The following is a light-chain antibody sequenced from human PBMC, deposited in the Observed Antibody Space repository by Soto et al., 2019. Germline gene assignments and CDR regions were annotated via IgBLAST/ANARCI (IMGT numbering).Light chain of an antibody. CDR2: EVT. V-gene: IGLV2-23*02. CDR1: SNDIGGHNH. CDR3: CSYAGIITWV. Sequence: QSALTQPASVSGSPGQSITISCAGTSNDIGGHNHVSWYQQHPGNSPKLIIYEVTGRPSGVSNRFSASKSGTTASLTISGLQPEDEADHYCCSYAGIITWVCGGGTKVTVL. J-gene: IGLJ3*02.